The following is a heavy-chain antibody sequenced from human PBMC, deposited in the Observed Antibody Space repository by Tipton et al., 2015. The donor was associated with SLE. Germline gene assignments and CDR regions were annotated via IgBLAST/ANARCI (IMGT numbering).Heavy chain of an antibody. Sequence: SLRLSCAASGFTFSSHWMHWVRQAPGKGLVWVSRINSDGSSTTYADSVKGRFTTSRDNAKNTLFLQMNSLGAEDTALYYCARSRVVDTYDAFDIWGQGTMVTVSS. CDR1: GFTFSSHW. CDR2: INSDGSST. D-gene: IGHD3-22*01. V-gene: IGHV3-74*01. J-gene: IGHJ3*02. CDR3: ARSRVVDTYDAFDI.